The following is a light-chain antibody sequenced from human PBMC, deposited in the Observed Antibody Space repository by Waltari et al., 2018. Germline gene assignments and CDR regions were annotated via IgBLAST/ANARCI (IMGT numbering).Light chain of an antibody. CDR2: EVS. J-gene: IGLJ3*02. V-gene: IGLV2-23*02. Sequence: QSALTQPASVSGSPGQSITIPCTGTSSDVGTYNLVSWYQQHPGKAPKFMIYEVSRRPSGVSNRFSGSKSGKTASLTISGLQAEDEAAYYCCSYAGSSTWVFGGGTKLTVL. CDR3: CSYAGSSTWV. CDR1: SSDVGTYNL.